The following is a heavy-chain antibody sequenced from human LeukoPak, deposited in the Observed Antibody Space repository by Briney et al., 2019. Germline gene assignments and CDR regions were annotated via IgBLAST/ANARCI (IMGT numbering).Heavy chain of an antibody. CDR1: GFTFSSYS. Sequence: EGSLRLSCAASGFTFSSYSMNWVRQAPGKGLEWVSYISSSSSTIYYADSVKGRFTISRDNAKNSLYLQMNSLRAEDTAVYYCASSAIVVVPAATPHAFDIWGQGTMVTVSS. CDR2: ISSSSSTI. D-gene: IGHD2-2*01. CDR3: ASSAIVVVPAATPHAFDI. J-gene: IGHJ3*02. V-gene: IGHV3-48*04.